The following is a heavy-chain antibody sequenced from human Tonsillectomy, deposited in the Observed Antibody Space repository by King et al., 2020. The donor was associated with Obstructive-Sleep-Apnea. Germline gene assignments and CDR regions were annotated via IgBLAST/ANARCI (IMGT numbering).Heavy chain of an antibody. CDR3: ASQMTTVTTEYFQH. CDR2: MYYSGST. Sequence: VQLVESGPGLVKPSETLSLNCTVSGGSVSSGSYYWSWIRQPPGKGLEWIGYMYYSGSTNYNPSLKSRVTISVDTSKNQFSLKLSSVTAADTAVYYCASQMTTVTTEYFQHWGQGTLVTVSS. V-gene: IGHV4-61*01. J-gene: IGHJ1*01. CDR1: GGSVSSGSYY. D-gene: IGHD4-17*01.